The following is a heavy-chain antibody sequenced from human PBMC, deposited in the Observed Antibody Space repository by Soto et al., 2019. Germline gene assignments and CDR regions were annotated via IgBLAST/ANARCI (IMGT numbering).Heavy chain of an antibody. Sequence: QVPLVESGGGLVKPGGSLRLSCAASGFTFSDYYMSWIRQAPGKGLEWISYISNSGNTIYYADSVRGRFTISRDNAKNSLFLQMSSLRAEDTAVYYCARGHDSSGGVDYWGQGTLITVSS. D-gene: IGHD3-22*01. J-gene: IGHJ4*02. CDR1: GFTFSDYY. V-gene: IGHV3-11*01. CDR2: ISNSGNTI. CDR3: ARGHDSSGGVDY.